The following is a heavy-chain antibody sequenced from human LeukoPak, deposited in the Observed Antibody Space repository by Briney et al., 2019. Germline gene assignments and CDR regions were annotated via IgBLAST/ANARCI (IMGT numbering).Heavy chain of an antibody. CDR2: IDSSSSTI. Sequence: GGSLRLSCAASGFTFSTYSMNWVRQAPGKGLEWVSYIDSSSSTIYYADSVKGRFTISRDNSKNTLYLQMNSLRAEDTAVYYCAREYPRGFWSGYNGAFDIWGQGTMVTVSS. D-gene: IGHD3-3*01. V-gene: IGHV3-48*01. J-gene: IGHJ3*02. CDR1: GFTFSTYS. CDR3: AREYPRGFWSGYNGAFDI.